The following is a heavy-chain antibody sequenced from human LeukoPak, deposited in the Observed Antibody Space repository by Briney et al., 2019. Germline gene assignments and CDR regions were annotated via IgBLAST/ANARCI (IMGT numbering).Heavy chain of an antibody. CDR3: ARDHNVADV. D-gene: IGHD2-8*01. V-gene: IGHV3-7*01. CDR2: LNQDGSIQ. CDR1: GFTFGHYW. Sequence: GGSLRLSCVASGFTFGHYWMTRYRQAPGKGLEWVANLNQDGSIQAYGDSVRGRFTISRDNAKNSVYIQMNSLRVEDTAMYFCARDHNVADVWGRGTKVTVSS. J-gene: IGHJ3*01.